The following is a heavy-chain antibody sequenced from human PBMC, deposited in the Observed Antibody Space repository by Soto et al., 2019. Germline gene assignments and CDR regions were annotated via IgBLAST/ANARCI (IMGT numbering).Heavy chain of an antibody. CDR2: IYYSGST. CDR1: GGSVSSGGYY. D-gene: IGHD3-22*01. Sequence: PSETLSLTCTVSGGSVSSGGYYWSWIRQPPGKGLEWIGYIYYSGSTNYNPSLKSRVTISVDTSKNQFSLKLSSVTAADTAVYYCARDYHYYDSSGYYLFFDYWGQGTLVTVSS. V-gene: IGHV4-61*08. J-gene: IGHJ4*02. CDR3: ARDYHYYDSSGYYLFFDY.